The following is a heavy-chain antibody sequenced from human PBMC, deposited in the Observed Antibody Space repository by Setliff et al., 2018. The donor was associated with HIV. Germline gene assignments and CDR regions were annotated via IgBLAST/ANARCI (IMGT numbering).Heavy chain of an antibody. Sequence: SETLSLTCTVSGGSISTYYWSWIRQPPGKGLEWIGYVYYSGITNYNPSLMSRVTISVDTSRNQFSLKLASVTAADTAVYYCARLRGLNLEPFDYWGQGTLVTVSS. V-gene: IGHV4-59*01. J-gene: IGHJ4*02. CDR3: ARLRGLNLEPFDY. D-gene: IGHD1-1*01. CDR2: VYYSGIT. CDR1: GGSISTYY.